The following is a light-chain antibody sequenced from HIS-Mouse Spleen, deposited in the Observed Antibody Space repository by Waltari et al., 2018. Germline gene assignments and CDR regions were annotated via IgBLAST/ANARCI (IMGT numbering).Light chain of an antibody. CDR1: SSDVGCYNY. Sequence: QSALTQPRSVPGSPGQSVTISCTGTSSDVGCYNYVSWYQQHPGKSPKLMIYDVSKRPSGVPDRYSGSKSGNTASLTISGLQAEDEADYYCCSYAGSYTWVFGGGTKLTVL. J-gene: IGLJ3*02. V-gene: IGLV2-11*01. CDR2: DVS. CDR3: CSYAGSYTWV.